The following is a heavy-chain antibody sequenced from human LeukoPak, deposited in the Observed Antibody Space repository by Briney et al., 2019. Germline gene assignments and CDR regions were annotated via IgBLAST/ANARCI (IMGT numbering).Heavy chain of an antibody. CDR2: IYYSGST. V-gene: IGHV4-59*01. J-gene: IGHJ3*02. CDR1: GGSISSYY. Sequence: SESESPTCTVSGGSISSYYWSWIRQPPGKGLEWIGYIYYSGSTNYNPSLKSRVTISVDTSKNQFSLKLSSVTAADTAVYYCARVYYDSTGAFDIWGQGTMVTVSS. CDR3: ARVYYDSTGAFDI. D-gene: IGHD3-22*01.